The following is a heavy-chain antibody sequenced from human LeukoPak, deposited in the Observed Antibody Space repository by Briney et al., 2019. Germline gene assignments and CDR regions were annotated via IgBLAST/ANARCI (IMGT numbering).Heavy chain of an antibody. J-gene: IGHJ6*02. CDR2: IGGSGGDS. CDR1: GFTFDNYA. D-gene: IGHD3-3*01. CDR3: AKTLRDLEWLTGELDV. Sequence: GGSLRLSCAASGFTFDNYAMSWVRQTPGKGLEWVSAIGGSGGDSSYADSVKGRFTISRDNSKSTLYLQMNGLRAEDTAIYYCAKTLRDLEWLTGELDVWGQGTTVTVSS. V-gene: IGHV3-23*01.